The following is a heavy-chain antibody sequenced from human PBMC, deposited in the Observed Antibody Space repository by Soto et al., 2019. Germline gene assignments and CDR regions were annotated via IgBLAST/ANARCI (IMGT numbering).Heavy chain of an antibody. D-gene: IGHD3-10*01. J-gene: IGHJ6*01. CDR2: IYYSGST. CDR3: ARESRITMVRGVYYYYGMDV. CDR1: GGSISSYY. V-gene: IGHV4-59*01. Sequence: SETLSLTCTVSGGSISSYYWSWIRQPPGKGLEWIGYIYYSGSTNYNPSLKSRVTISVDTSKNQFSLKLGSVTAADTAVYYCARESRITMVRGVYYYYGMDVWGQGTTVTV.